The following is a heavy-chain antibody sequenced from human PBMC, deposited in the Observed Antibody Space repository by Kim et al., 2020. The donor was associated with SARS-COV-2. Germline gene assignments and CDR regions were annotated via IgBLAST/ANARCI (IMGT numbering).Heavy chain of an antibody. J-gene: IGHJ4*02. V-gene: IGHV3-7*01. CDR3: ARTITGSTGGPDY. CDR2: IRKDGSEK. D-gene: IGHD1-7*01. CDR1: GFTFSSYW. Sequence: GGSLRLFCAASGFTFSSYWMTWVRQAPGKGLEWVANIRKDGSEKYYVDSVKGRFTISRDNAQNSLYLQMNSLRAEDTAIYYCARTITGSTGGPDYWGQGT.